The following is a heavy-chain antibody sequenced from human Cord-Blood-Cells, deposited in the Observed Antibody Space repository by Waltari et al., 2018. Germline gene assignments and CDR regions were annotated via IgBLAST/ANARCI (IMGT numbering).Heavy chain of an antibody. CDR3: ARGRGGDGDWYADL. Sequence: GWMGWMNPNSGNTGYAQKFPGRVTMTWNTSISTAYMELSSLRSEDSAVYYCARGRGGDGDWYADLWGRGTLVTVSS. J-gene: IGHJ2*01. CDR2: MNPNSGNT. D-gene: IGHD2-21*01. V-gene: IGHV1-8*01.